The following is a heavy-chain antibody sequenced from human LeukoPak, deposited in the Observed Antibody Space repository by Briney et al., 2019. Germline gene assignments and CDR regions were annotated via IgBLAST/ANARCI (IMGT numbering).Heavy chain of an antibody. D-gene: IGHD5-24*01. V-gene: IGHV3-23*01. CDR2: ISGSGGSA. CDR1: RFTFSSNA. CDR3: AIVPAADDRYYYVMDV. Sequence: GGSLRLSCAASRFTFSSNAVSWVRQAPGKGLEWVSAISGSGGSAYYADSVKGRFTISRDNSKDTLYLQMSNLRAEDTAVYYCAIVPAADDRYYYVMDVWGQGTTVTVSS. J-gene: IGHJ6*02.